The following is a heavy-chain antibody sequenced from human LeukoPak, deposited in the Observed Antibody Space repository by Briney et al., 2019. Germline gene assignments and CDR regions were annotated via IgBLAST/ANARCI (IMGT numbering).Heavy chain of an antibody. CDR1: GFTFSSYA. Sequence: GGSLRLSCAASGFTFSSYAMHWVRQAPGKGLEWVAVISYDGSNKYYADSVKDRFTISRDNSKNTLYLQMNSLRAGDTAVYYCAKCSGGTCYSSLDYWGQGTLVTVSS. CDR3: AKCSGGTCYSSLDY. V-gene: IGHV3-30*04. D-gene: IGHD2-15*01. CDR2: ISYDGSNK. J-gene: IGHJ4*02.